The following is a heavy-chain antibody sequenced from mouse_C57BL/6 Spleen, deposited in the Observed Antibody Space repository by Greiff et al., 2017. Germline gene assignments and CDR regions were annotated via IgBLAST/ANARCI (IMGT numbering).Heavy chain of an antibody. CDR3: ARTSGSQATFAY. J-gene: IGHJ3*01. CDR1: GFTFSSYT. CDR2: ISGGGGNT. D-gene: IGHD3-2*02. Sequence: EVKLMESGGGLVKPGGSLKLSCAASGFTFSSYTMSWVRQTPEKRLEWVATISGGGGNTYYPDSVKGRFTISRDNAKNTLYLQMSSLMSEDTALYYCARTSGSQATFAYWGQGTLVTVSA. V-gene: IGHV5-9*01.